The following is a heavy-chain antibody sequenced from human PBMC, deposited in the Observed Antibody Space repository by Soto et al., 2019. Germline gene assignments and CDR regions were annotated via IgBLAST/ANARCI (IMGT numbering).Heavy chain of an antibody. Sequence: QVQLVQSGDEVKKPGASVKVSCKASGYIFVNYVIAWVRQAPGQGLEWMGWISPYTGNTHSATKIQGRLTMTTDTSTSTDYMELGSLTSDDTAVYYCVMVDNYVTPTPQDVWGQGTTVTVSS. CDR1: GYIFVNYV. J-gene: IGHJ6*02. D-gene: IGHD3-16*01. V-gene: IGHV1-18*01. CDR3: VMVDNYVTPTPQDV. CDR2: ISPYTGNT.